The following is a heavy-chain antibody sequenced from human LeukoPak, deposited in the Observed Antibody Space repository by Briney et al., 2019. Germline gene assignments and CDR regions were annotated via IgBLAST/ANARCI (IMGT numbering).Heavy chain of an antibody. J-gene: IGHJ4*02. Sequence: SETLSLTCAVYGGSFSGYYWSWIRQPPGKGLEWIGEINHSGSTNYNPSLKSRVTISVDTPKNQFSLKLSSVTAADTAVYYCARRPNKDYYDSSGYDYWGQGTLVTVSS. CDR2: INHSGST. CDR1: GGSFSGYY. V-gene: IGHV4-34*01. CDR3: ARRPNKDYYDSSGYDY. D-gene: IGHD3-22*01.